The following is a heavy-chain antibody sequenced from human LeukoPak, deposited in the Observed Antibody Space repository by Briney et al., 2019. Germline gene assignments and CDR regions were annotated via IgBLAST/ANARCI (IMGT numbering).Heavy chain of an antibody. D-gene: IGHD3-10*01. Sequence: PGGSLRLSCAASGFTFSTYAMSWVRQAPGKGLEWVSAISGGSTYYADSVKGRLTIPRDNSKNTLYLQMNSLRAEDTAVYYCAKDHGSGSGDYFDYWGQGTLVTVSS. CDR1: GFTFSTYA. CDR2: ISGGST. J-gene: IGHJ4*02. CDR3: AKDHGSGSGDYFDY. V-gene: IGHV3-23*01.